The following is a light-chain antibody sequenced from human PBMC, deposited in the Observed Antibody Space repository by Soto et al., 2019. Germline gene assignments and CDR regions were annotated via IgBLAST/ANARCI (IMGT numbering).Light chain of an antibody. CDR3: QQSYSTPCT. Sequence: DIQMTQSPSSLSASVGDRVTITCRASQSISSYLNWYQQKPGKAPKLLIYAASSLQSGVPSRFSGSRSVTDFTLTISSLQPEDFATYYCQQSYSTPCTFGGGTKVEIK. J-gene: IGKJ4*01. CDR2: AAS. V-gene: IGKV1-39*01. CDR1: QSISSY.